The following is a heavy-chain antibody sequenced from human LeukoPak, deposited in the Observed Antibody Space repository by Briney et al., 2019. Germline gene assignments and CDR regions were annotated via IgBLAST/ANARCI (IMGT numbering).Heavy chain of an antibody. CDR3: ARTRAYRSSDDCYGSPGYYHYGMDV. D-gene: IGHD2-2*01. Sequence: SETLSLTCTVSGGSISSYYWSWIRQPPGKGLEWIGYMYYSGSTNYNPSLKSRVTISVDTSKKQFSLRLSSVTAADTAVYYCARTRAYRSSDDCYGSPGYYHYGMDVWGQGTTVTVSS. J-gene: IGHJ6*02. CDR1: GGSISSYY. CDR2: MYYSGST. V-gene: IGHV4-59*12.